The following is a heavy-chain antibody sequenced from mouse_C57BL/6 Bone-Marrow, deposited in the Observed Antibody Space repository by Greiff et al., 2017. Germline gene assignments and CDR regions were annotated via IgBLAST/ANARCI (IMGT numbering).Heavy chain of an antibody. CDR1: GYSFTDYN. D-gene: IGHD3-2*02. J-gene: IGHJ3*01. CDR2: FNPNYGTT. CDR3: ARDNLPRLRWGWFAY. V-gene: IGHV1-39*01. Sequence: VQLQQSGPELVKPGASVKISCKASGYSFTDYNMNWVKQSTGKSLEWIGVFNPNYGTTSYNQKFKGKATLTVDTSSSTAYMQLSSLTMEDAAFYYRARDNLPRLRWGWFAYWGQGTLVTVSA.